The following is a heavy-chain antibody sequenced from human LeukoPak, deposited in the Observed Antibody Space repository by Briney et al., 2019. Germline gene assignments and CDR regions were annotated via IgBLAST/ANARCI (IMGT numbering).Heavy chain of an antibody. Sequence: PGGSLRLSCAAPRFTFSSYEMNWVRQAPGKGLEWVSYISSSDSTIYYADSVKGRFTISRDNAKNSLYLQMNSLRAEDTAVYYCAREKYLIDYWGQGTLVTVSS. CDR3: AREKYLIDY. CDR1: RFTFSSYE. V-gene: IGHV3-48*03. D-gene: IGHD2-2*01. CDR2: ISSSDSTI. J-gene: IGHJ4*02.